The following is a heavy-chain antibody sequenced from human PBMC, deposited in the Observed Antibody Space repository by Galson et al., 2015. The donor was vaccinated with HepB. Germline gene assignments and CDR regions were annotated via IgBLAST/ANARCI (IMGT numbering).Heavy chain of an antibody. V-gene: IGHV1-2*02. CDR2: INPNSGGT. CDR3: ASNLYRDIVVVPAAGAFDI. Sequence: QSGAEVKKPGESLKTSCKASGYTFTGYYMHWVRQAPGQGLEWMGWINPNSGGTNYAQKFQGRVTMTRDTSISTAYMELSRLRSDDTAVYYCASNLYRDIVVVPAAGAFDIWGQGTMVTVS. D-gene: IGHD2-2*01. J-gene: IGHJ3*02. CDR1: GYTFTGYY.